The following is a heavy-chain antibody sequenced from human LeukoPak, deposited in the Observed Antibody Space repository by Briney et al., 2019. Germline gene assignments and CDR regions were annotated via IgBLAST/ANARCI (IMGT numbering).Heavy chain of an antibody. J-gene: IGHJ6*03. CDR1: GSTFTNYW. Sequence: GESLKISCKGAGSTFTNYWIGWVRRLPGKGLEWMGIIYPGDSDTRYSPSFQGQVTISAHKSITTAYLQWSSLKASDTAMYYCARHTGTPGYYYMDVWGNGTTVTVSS. CDR2: IYPGDSDT. CDR3: ARHTGTPGYYYMDV. V-gene: IGHV5-51*01. D-gene: IGHD1-14*01.